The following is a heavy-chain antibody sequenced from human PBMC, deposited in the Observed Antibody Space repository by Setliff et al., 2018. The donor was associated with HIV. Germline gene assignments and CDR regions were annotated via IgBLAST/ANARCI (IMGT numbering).Heavy chain of an antibody. J-gene: IGHJ4*02. CDR3: AGSKGITSGYFDS. V-gene: IGHV1-69*08. D-gene: IGHD2-15*01. CDR2: TIPLLDTA. CDR1: GDSFNRHT. Sequence: GASVKVSCKVSGDSFNRHTFSWVRQAPGEGLECMGRTIPLLDTADYAQNFQGRVTITADKSTHTVYMELRSLKTEDTAVYYCAGSKGITSGYFDSWGQGTLVTVSS.